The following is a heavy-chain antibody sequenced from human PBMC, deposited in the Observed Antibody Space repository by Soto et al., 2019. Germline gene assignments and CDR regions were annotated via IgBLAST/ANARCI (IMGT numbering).Heavy chain of an antibody. CDR2: ISAYNGNT. CDR1: GYTFTSYG. CDR3: ARGGDYLYYYYYGMDV. Sequence: ASVKVSCKASGYTFTSYGISWVRQAPGQGLEWMGWISAYNGNTNYAQKLQGRVTMTTDTSTSTAYMELGSLRSDDTAVYYCARGGDYLYYYYYGMDVWGQGTTVTVPS. D-gene: IGHD4-17*01. J-gene: IGHJ6*02. V-gene: IGHV1-18*01.